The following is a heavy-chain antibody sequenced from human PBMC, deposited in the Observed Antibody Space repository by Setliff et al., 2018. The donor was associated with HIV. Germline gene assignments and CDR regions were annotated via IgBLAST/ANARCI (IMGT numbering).Heavy chain of an antibody. CDR2: IYYSGTT. V-gene: IGHV4-39*07. Sequence: SETLSLTCTVSGGSISSSRYYWGWIRQPPGMGLEWIGSIYYSGTTYYNPSLKSRVTISVDTSKNQFSLKLTSVTAADTAMYFCARDGGYDAFDIWGQGTMVTVSS. D-gene: IGHD3-16*01. CDR1: GGSISSSRYY. CDR3: ARDGGYDAFDI. J-gene: IGHJ3*02.